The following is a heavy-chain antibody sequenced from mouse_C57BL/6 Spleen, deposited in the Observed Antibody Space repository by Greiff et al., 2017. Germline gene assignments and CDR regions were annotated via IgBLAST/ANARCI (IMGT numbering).Heavy chain of an antibody. Sequence: QVQLQQSGAELVRPGTSVKVSCKASGYAFTNYLIEWVKQRPGQGLEWIGVINPGSGGTNYNEKFKGKATLTADKSSSTAYMQLSSLTSEDSAVYFCARSILRSYYAMDYWGQGTSVTVSS. CDR1: GYAFTNYL. V-gene: IGHV1-54*01. CDR2: INPGSGGT. D-gene: IGHD1-1*01. CDR3: ARSILRSYYAMDY. J-gene: IGHJ4*01.